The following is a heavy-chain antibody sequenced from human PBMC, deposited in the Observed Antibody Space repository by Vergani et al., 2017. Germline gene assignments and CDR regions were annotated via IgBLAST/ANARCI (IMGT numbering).Heavy chain of an antibody. D-gene: IGHD2-2*01. V-gene: IGHV3-11*01. J-gene: IGHJ5*02. CDR3: ARDAIVVVPAAPNWFDP. CDR2: ISSSGSTI. CDR1: GFTFSDYY. Sequence: QVQLVESGGGLVKPGGSLRLSCAASGFTFSDYYMSWIRQAPGKGLEWVSYISSSGSTIYYADSVKGRVTISRDNAKNSLYLQMNSLRAEDTAVYYCARDAIVVVPAAPNWFDPWGQGTLVTVSS.